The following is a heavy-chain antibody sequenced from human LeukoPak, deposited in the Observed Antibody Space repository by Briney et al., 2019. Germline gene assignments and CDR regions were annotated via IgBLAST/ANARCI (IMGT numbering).Heavy chain of an antibody. V-gene: IGHV4-59*08. CDR3: ARHYDFGDIVVVPAAGGGDAFDI. Sequence: SETLSLTCTVSGGSISSYYWSWIRQPPGKGLEWIGYIYYSGSTNYNPSLKSRVTISVDTSKNQFSLKLSSVTAADTAVYYCARHYDFGDIVVVPAAGGGDAFDIWGQGTMVTVSS. D-gene: IGHD2-2*01. CDR2: IYYSGST. CDR1: GGSISSYY. J-gene: IGHJ3*02.